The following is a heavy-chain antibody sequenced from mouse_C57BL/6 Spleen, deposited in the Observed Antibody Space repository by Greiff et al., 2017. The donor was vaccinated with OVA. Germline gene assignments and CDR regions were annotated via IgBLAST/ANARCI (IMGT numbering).Heavy chain of an antibody. CDR1: GYTFTDYY. CDR3: ARSPSSYYYGRSSYAMDH. CDR2: IGPGSGST. Sequence: VQLQQSGAELVKPGASVKISCKASGYTFTDYYINWVKQRPGQGLEWIGKIGPGSGSTYYNEKFKGKATLTADKSSSTAYMQLSSLTSEDSAVYFCARSPSSYYYGRSSYAMDHWGQGTSVTVSS. D-gene: IGHD1-1*01. J-gene: IGHJ4*01. V-gene: IGHV1-77*01.